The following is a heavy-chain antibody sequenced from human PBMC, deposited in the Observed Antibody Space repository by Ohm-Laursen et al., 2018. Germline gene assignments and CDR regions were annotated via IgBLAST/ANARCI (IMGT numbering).Heavy chain of an antibody. CDR2: ISSSSSYI. D-gene: IGHD3-10*01. J-gene: IGHJ4*02. CDR1: GFTFSSYS. Sequence: SLRLSCTASGFTFSSYSMNWVRQAPGKGLEWVSSISSSSSYIYYADSVKGRFTISRDNAKNTLYLQMDSLRAEDTAIYYCAKVGVRGPPDYWGQGTLVSVSS. V-gene: IGHV3-21*04. CDR3: AKVGVRGPPDY.